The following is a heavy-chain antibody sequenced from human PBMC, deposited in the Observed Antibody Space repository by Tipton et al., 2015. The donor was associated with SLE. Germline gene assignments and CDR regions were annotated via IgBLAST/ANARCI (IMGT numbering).Heavy chain of an antibody. D-gene: IGHD5/OR15-5a*01. CDR2: INHSGST. CDR1: GGSFSGYY. CDR3: ARGSLGYFDY. V-gene: IGHV4-34*01. Sequence: TLPLTCAVYGGSFSGYYWSWIRQPPGKGLEWIGEINHSGSTNYNPSLKSRVTISVDTSKNQFSLKLSSVTAADTAVYYCARGSLGYFDYWGQGTLVTVSS. J-gene: IGHJ4*02.